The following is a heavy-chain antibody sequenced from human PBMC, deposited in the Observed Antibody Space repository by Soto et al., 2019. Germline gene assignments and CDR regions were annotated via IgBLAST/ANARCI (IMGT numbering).Heavy chain of an antibody. Sequence: EVQLVESGGGLVKPGGSLRLSCAASGFTFSDYYINWVRQAPGKGLEWVSSISSSSSDIYYADSVKGRFTVSRDNPKNSLSLQMNSLRAEDTAVYYCAREIRYCGGGSCYTVGAFDIWGQGTMVTVSS. V-gene: IGHV3-21*01. CDR3: AREIRYCGGGSCYTVGAFDI. J-gene: IGHJ3*02. CDR2: ISSSSSDI. CDR1: GFTFSDYY. D-gene: IGHD2-15*01.